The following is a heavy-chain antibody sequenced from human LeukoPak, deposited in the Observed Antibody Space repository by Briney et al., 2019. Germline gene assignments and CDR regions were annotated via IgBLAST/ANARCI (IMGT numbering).Heavy chain of an antibody. CDR1: GFTFSSYS. CDR2: ISSSSIYI. Sequence: PGGSLRLFCAASGFTFSSYSMSWVRQAPGKGLEWVSSISSSSIYIYYADSVKGRFTISRDNPKNSLYLQMNSLRAEDTAVYYCASDRSGFYWGQGTLVTVSS. CDR3: ASDRSGFY. V-gene: IGHV3-21*01. D-gene: IGHD3-3*01. J-gene: IGHJ4*02.